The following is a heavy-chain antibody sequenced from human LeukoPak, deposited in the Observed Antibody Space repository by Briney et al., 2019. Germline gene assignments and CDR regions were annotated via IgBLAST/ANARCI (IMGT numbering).Heavy chain of an antibody. Sequence: GGSLRLSCAASGFTFSSYAMNWVRQAPGKGLEWVSAINGRGGSTYYADSVKGRFTISRDNSKDTLYLQMNSLRAEDTAIYYCAKDSLPGIAAAGTVYWGQGTLVTVSS. D-gene: IGHD6-13*01. V-gene: IGHV3-23*01. CDR3: AKDSLPGIAAAGTVY. CDR2: INGRGGST. CDR1: GFTFSSYA. J-gene: IGHJ4*02.